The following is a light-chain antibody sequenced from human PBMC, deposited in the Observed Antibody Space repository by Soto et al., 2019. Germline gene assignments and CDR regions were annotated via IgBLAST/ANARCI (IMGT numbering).Light chain of an antibody. Sequence: DIQVIQSPSSLSASVGDRVTITCRASLRISTYLNWYQHKPGKAPKLLIYGASSLQSGVPSRFSGSGSGTDFTLTISSLHPEDSATYYCHQSHSTPLTFGGGTNLEI. CDR2: GAS. CDR3: HQSHSTPLT. CDR1: LRISTY. J-gene: IGKJ4*01. V-gene: IGKV1-39*01.